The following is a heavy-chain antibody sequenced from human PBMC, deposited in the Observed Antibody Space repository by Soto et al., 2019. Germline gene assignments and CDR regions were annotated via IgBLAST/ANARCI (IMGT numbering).Heavy chain of an antibody. D-gene: IGHD2-2*01. CDR3: DRRMPIDSYPFDY. CDR2: IYSTGST. J-gene: IGHJ4*02. V-gene: IGHV4-30-4*01. Sequence: QVQLQESGPGLVKSSQTLSLTCTVSGGSISSGDYFWSWIRQPPGKVLVWIGYIYSTGSTYYNPSPNSRVTISVDTSKNQYSLKLNSVTAADPAVYYCDRRMPIDSYPFDYWGQGSLVTVSS. CDR1: GGSISSGDYF.